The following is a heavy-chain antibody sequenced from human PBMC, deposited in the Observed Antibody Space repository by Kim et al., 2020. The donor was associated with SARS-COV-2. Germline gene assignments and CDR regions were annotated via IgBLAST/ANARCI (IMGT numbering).Heavy chain of an antibody. CDR1: GFTFTSSA. CDR2: IVVGSGNT. J-gene: IGHJ4*02. CDR3: AAASGYYDLGFDY. D-gene: IGHD3-22*01. V-gene: IGHV1-58*02. Sequence: SVKVSCKASGFTFTSSAMQWVRQARGQRLEWIGWIVVGSGNTNYAQKFQERVTITRDMSTSTAYMELSSLRSEDTAVYYCAAASGYYDLGFDYWGQGTLVTVSS.